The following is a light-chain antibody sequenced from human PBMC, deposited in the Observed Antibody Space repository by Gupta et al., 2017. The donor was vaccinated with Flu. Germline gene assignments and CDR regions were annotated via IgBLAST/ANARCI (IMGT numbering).Light chain of an antibody. CDR3: LLYMGSGNWV. J-gene: IGLJ3*02. Sequence: QTVVTQEPSISVPPGGTVTLTCVLSSGSVATSYYPGWYQQTPGQAPRTLIYNRNTRSLGVPDRFSVSIRGNTAALTITGAEEDEESDYYCLLYMGSGNWVFGGGTKLTVL. CDR2: NRN. V-gene: IGLV8-61*01. CDR1: SGSVATSYY.